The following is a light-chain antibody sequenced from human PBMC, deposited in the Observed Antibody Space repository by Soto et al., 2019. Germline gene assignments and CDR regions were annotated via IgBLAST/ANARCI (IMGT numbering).Light chain of an antibody. CDR1: SSDIGGHNF. CDR3: SSFTIASPRI. J-gene: IGLJ2*01. V-gene: IGLV2-14*01. CDR2: DVS. Sequence: QSALTQPASVSGSPGQSITISCTGTSSDIGGHNFVSWFQQHPGTAPKLIIYDVSNRPSGVSNRFSGSKSGNTASLIISGLQAEDEADYYCSSFTIASPRIFGGGTKLTVL.